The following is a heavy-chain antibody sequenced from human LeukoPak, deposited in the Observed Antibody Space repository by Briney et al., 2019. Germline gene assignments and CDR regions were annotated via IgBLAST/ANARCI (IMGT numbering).Heavy chain of an antibody. CDR3: ARDMYYDYVWGSYRYTPFDY. Sequence: QPGGSLRLSCAASGFTFSSYSMNWVRQAPGKGLEWVSSISSSSSYIYYADSVKGRFTISRDNAKNSLYLQMNSLRAEDTAVYYCARDMYYDYVWGSYRYTPFDYWGQGTLVTVSS. V-gene: IGHV3-21*01. CDR1: GFTFSSYS. D-gene: IGHD3-16*02. CDR2: ISSSSSYI. J-gene: IGHJ4*02.